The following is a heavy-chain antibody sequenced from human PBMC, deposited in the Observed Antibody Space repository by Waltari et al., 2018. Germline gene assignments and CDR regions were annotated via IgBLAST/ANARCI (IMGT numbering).Heavy chain of an antibody. J-gene: IGHJ5*02. CDR1: NGPSIDYS. V-gene: IGHV4-34*01. CDR3: ARTWGNSPPLGWLDP. Sequence: QVQLHQWGAGLLKPSETLSLTCAVSNGPSIDYSWTWIRQTPGKGLEWIGEISHSGVPHYNPSFRSRVSMSVDTIRKRFSLKLTSVTVADTAVYFCARTWGNSPPLGWLDPWGQGTRVTVSS. D-gene: IGHD7-27*01. CDR2: ISHSGVP.